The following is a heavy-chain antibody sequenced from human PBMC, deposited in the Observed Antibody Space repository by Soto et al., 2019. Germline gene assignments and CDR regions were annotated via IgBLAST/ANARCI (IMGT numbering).Heavy chain of an antibody. V-gene: IGHV1-69*01. J-gene: IGHJ6*02. Sequence: QVQLVQSGAEVKKPGSSVKVSCKASGGTFSSYAISWVRQAPGQGLEWMGGIIPIFGTANYAQKFQGRVTITADESTITAYMELSSLRSEDTAVYYWARASAYYDFWSCTANGERYCYYGMDVWGQGTTVTVSS. D-gene: IGHD3-3*01. CDR2: IIPIFGTA. CDR3: ARASAYYDFWSCTANGERYCYYGMDV. CDR1: GGTFSSYA.